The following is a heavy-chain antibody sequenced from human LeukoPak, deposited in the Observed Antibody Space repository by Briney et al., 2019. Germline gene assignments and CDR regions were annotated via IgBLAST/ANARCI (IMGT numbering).Heavy chain of an antibody. V-gene: IGHV3-30*04. CDR1: GFTFSSYA. Sequence: GRSLRLSCAAPGFTFSSYAMHWVRQAPGKGLEWVAVISYDGSNKYYADSVKGRFTISRDNSKNTLYLQMNSLRAEDTAVYYCARSRGIMYSSSWTLDYWGQGTLVTVSS. D-gene: IGHD6-13*01. J-gene: IGHJ4*02. CDR3: ARSRGIMYSSSWTLDY. CDR2: ISYDGSNK.